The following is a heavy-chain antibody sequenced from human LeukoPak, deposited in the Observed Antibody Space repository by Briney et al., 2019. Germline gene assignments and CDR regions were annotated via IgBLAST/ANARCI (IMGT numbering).Heavy chain of an antibody. D-gene: IGHD5-24*01. Sequence: SETLSLTCTVSGYSISSGYYWGWIRQPPGKGLEWTGSIDHSGSTYYNPSLKSRVTISVDTSKNQFSLKLSSVTAADTAVYYCARARRVPYYMDVWGKGTTVTVSS. J-gene: IGHJ6*03. CDR1: GYSISSGYY. CDR3: ARARRVPYYMDV. CDR2: IDHSGST. V-gene: IGHV4-38-2*02.